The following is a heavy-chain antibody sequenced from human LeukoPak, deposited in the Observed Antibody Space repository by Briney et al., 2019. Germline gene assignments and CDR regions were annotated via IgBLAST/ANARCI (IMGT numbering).Heavy chain of an antibody. CDR2: INAYNGNT. CDR1: GYTFTSYG. J-gene: IGHJ4*02. Sequence: ASVKVSCKASGYTFTSYGISWVRQAPGQGLEWMGWINAYNGNTNYAQKAQGRVTMTTDTPTSTAYMELRGLRSDDTATYYCARDMVPFLRGLNPPDYWGQGTLVTVSS. D-gene: IGHD3-10*01. CDR3: ARDMVPFLRGLNPPDY. V-gene: IGHV1-18*01.